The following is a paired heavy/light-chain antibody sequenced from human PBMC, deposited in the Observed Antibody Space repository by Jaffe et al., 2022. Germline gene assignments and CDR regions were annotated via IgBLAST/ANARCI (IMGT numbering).Heavy chain of an antibody. CDR3: ARRSTGYPPKYFNR. Sequence: QVQLQESGPALVKPSETLSLSCAVSGDSIVSDTWWTWLRQSPGKGLEWIGQVNKWGNGDYNPSMERRASMSVDTSKNQFSLRVNSVTAADTAVYYCARRSTGYPPKYFNRWGQGTLVTISS. CDR1: GDSIVSDTW. V-gene: IGHV4-4*02. D-gene: IGHD3-22*01. CDR2: VNKWGNG. J-gene: IGHJ1*01.
Light chain of an antibody. J-gene: IGKJ3*01. CDR2: HAT. CDR3: QQYHSYPYT. Sequence: DIQLTQSPSSVSASVGDRLTLNCRASQGIADYLVWFQQKPGKAPKPLIFHATVLEIGAPSRFSGSRSDRDFTLTINNVQPEDFATYFCQQYHSYPYTFGPGTKVDLK. V-gene: IGKV1-16*01. CDR1: QGIADY.